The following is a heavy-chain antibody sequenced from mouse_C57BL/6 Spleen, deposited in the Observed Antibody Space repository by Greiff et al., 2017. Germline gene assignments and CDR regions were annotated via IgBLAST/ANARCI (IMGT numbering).Heavy chain of an antibody. CDR3: TQTGTSDYFDY. Sequence: QVQLQQSGAELVRPGASVTLSCKASGYTFTDYEMHWVKQTPMHGLEWIGAIDPETGGTAYNQKFKGKAILTADKSSSTAYMELRSLTSEDSAVYYCTQTGTSDYFDYWGQGTTLTVSS. CDR1: GYTFTDYE. CDR2: IDPETGGT. V-gene: IGHV1-15*01. J-gene: IGHJ2*01. D-gene: IGHD4-1*01.